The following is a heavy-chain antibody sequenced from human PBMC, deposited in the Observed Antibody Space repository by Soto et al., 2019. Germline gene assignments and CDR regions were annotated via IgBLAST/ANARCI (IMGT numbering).Heavy chain of an antibody. V-gene: IGHV4-59*08. J-gene: IGHJ4*02. D-gene: IGHD2-2*02. CDR3: ARLACSTTRCFTYFDY. CDR1: GGSISGYY. Sequence: SETLSLTCTVSGGSISGYYWTWIRQPPGKGLEWIGYIYSSGNTNYNPSLQSRVTISVDTSKSQFSLKLSSVTAADTAVYYCARLACSTTRCFTYFDYWGQGALVTVSS. CDR2: IYSSGNT.